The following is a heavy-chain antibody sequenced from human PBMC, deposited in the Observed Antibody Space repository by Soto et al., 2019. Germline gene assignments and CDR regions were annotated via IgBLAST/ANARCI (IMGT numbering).Heavy chain of an antibody. CDR2: IIPIFGTA. J-gene: IGHJ1*01. CDR1: GGTFSSYA. Sequence: AVKVSCKASGGTFSSYAISWVRQAPGQGLEWMGGIIPIFGTANYAQKFQGRVTITADESTSTAYMELSSLRSEDTAVYYCASSPYDLTPYCGQRTLVTVSS. D-gene: IGHD3-22*01. CDR3: ASSPYDLTPY. V-gene: IGHV1-69*13.